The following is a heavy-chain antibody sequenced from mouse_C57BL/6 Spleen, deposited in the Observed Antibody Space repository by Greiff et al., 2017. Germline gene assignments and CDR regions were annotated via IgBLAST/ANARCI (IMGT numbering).Heavy chain of an antibody. V-gene: IGHV1-80*01. D-gene: IGHD2-3*01. Sequence: QVQLKQSGAELVKPGASVKISCKASGYAFSSYWMNWVKQRPGKGLEWIGQIYPGDGDTNYNGKFKGKATLTADKSSSTAYMQLSSLTSEDSAVYFCARRVYDGYYDWYFDVWGTGTTVTVSS. CDR3: ARRVYDGYYDWYFDV. CDR2: IYPGDGDT. J-gene: IGHJ1*03. CDR1: GYAFSSYW.